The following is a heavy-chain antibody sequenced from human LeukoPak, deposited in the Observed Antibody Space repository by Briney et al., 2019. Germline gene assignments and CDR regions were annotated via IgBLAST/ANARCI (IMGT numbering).Heavy chain of an antibody. CDR1: GFTFSAYA. J-gene: IGHJ4*02. CDR3: VKVRGRARVGYFDY. D-gene: IGHD1-26*01. CDR2: INKDGSVT. V-gene: IGHV3-74*01. Sequence: GGSLRLSCEASGFTFSAYAMTWVRQAPGKGLVWVSRINKDGSVTDYAESVKGRFSISRDNAKNTLYLQMNSLRVEDTAIYYCVKVRGRARVGYFDYWGQGTLVTVSS.